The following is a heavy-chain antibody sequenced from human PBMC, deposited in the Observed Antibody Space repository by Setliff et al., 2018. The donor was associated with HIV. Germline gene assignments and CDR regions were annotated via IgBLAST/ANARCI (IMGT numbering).Heavy chain of an antibody. CDR3: AAFFVTPLTTQDF. Sequence: SETLSLTCAVYGGSFTSYYWTWIRQAPGKDLEWIAEIHHTGYMNYNPSLKSRVTISRDTSTNQFSLKVSSVTAADTAIYYCAAFFVTPLTTQDFWGQGTLVTVSS. D-gene: IGHD4-17*01. CDR1: GGSFTSYY. J-gene: IGHJ4*02. V-gene: IGHV4-34*01. CDR2: IHHTGYM.